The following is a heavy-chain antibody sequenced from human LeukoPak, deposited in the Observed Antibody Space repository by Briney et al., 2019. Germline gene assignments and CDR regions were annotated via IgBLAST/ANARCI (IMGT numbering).Heavy chain of an antibody. V-gene: IGHV4-31*03. CDR2: IYYSGST. CDR1: GGSISSGGYY. CDR3: ARDIRDYYNWFDP. Sequence: PSQTLSLTCTVSGGSISSGGYYWSWTRQHPGKGLEWIGYIYYSGSTYYNPSLKSRVTISVDTSKNQFSLKLSSVTAADTAVYYCARDIRDYYNWFDPWGQGTLVTVSS. J-gene: IGHJ5*02. D-gene: IGHD2/OR15-2a*01.